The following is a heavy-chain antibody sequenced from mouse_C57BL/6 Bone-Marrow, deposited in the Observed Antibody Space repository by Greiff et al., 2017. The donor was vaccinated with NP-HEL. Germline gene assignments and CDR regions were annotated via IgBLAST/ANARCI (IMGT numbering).Heavy chain of an antibody. Sequence: VQLQQSGPVLVKPGASVKMSCKASGYTFTDYYMNWVKQSHGKSLEWIGVINPYNGGPSYNQKFKGKATLTVDKSSSTAYMELNSLTSEDSAVYYCARGHWGFDYWGQGTTLTVSS. CDR1: GYTFTDYY. CDR2: INPYNGGP. V-gene: IGHV1-19*01. D-gene: IGHD4-1*01. CDR3: ARGHWGFDY. J-gene: IGHJ2*01.